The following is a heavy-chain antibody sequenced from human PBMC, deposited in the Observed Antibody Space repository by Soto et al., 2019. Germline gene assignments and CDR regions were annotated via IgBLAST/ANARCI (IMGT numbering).Heavy chain of an antibody. J-gene: IGHJ4*02. Sequence: GGSLRLSCAASGFTFSSYGMHWVRQAPGKGLEWVAVISYDGSNKYYADSVKGRFTISRDNSKNTLYLQMNSLRAEDTAVYYCAKDPTDTARDPIDYWGQGTLVTVSS. D-gene: IGHD5-18*01. CDR3: AKDPTDTARDPIDY. V-gene: IGHV3-30*18. CDR2: ISYDGSNK. CDR1: GFTFSSYG.